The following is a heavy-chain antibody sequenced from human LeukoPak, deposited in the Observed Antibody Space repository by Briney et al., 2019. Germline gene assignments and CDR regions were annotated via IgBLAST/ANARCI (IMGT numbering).Heavy chain of an antibody. J-gene: IGHJ4*02. Sequence: GGSLRLSCAASGFTFSSYAMHWVRQAPGKGLEGVAVISYDGSNKYYADAVKGRFTISRDNSKNTLYLQMNSLRAEDTAVYYCARDGSGSYLYWGQGTLVTVSS. D-gene: IGHD3-10*01. CDR1: GFTFSSYA. CDR3: ARDGSGSYLY. CDR2: ISYDGSNK. V-gene: IGHV3-30*01.